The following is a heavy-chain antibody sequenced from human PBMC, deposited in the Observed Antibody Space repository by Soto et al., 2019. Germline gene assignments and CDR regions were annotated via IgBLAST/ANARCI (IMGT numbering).Heavy chain of an antibody. CDR3: ARDVAGKSWFDP. J-gene: IGHJ5*02. Sequence: QVQLVESGGGVVQPGRSLRLSCAASGFTFSHYAMHWVRQAPGKGLEWVAIISYDGSKKYYGDSVKGRFTISRDNSKNTLYLQINSRRVEDTAVYYCARDVAGKSWFDPWGQGTQVTVSS. D-gene: IGHD6-19*01. CDR2: ISYDGSKK. V-gene: IGHV3-30-3*01. CDR1: GFTFSHYA.